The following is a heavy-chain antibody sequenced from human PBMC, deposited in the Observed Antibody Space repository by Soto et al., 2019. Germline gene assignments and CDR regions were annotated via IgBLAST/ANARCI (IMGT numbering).Heavy chain of an antibody. CDR2: INHRGTT. Sequence: QVQLQQWGTGLLKPSETLSLHCAVYGESLRGYYWSWIRQTPAMGLEWIGEINHRGTTNHDSSLKRRTIIAIDTSQKQVSLRLNYVTAADTAVYYCARGYPRSILSTSLTTSYWFDSWGQGTLVTVSS. V-gene: IGHV4-34*04. CDR1: GESLRGYY. J-gene: IGHJ5*01. D-gene: IGHD2-21*01. CDR3: ARGYPRSILSTSLTTSYWFDS.